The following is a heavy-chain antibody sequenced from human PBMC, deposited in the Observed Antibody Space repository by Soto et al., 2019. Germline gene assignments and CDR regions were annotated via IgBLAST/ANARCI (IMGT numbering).Heavy chain of an antibody. CDR1: GGSISSDNYF. CDR3: AREVIPAATLGSDAFDI. CDR2: IFYSGSA. J-gene: IGHJ3*02. Sequence: PSETLSLTCSVSGGSISSDNYFWSWIRQPPGKGLEWIGYIFYSGSAHYNPSLKSRFTISVDTSKNQFSLDLFSVTAADTAMYYCAREVIPAATLGSDAFDIWGQGTMVTVSS. D-gene: IGHD3-16*02. V-gene: IGHV4-30-4*01.